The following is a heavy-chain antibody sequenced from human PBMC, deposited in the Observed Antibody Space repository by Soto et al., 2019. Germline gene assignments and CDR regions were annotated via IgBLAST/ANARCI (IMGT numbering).Heavy chain of an antibody. J-gene: IGHJ4*02. CDR3: ARSDYGSGSYYNHFDY. Sequence: GGSLRLSCAASGFTFSSYWMHWVRQAPGKGLVWVSRINSDGSSTSYADSVKGRFTISRDNAKNTLYLQMNSLRAEDTAVYYCARSDYGSGSYYNHFDYWGQGTLVTVSS. CDR1: GFTFSSYW. CDR2: INSDGSST. D-gene: IGHD3-10*01. V-gene: IGHV3-74*01.